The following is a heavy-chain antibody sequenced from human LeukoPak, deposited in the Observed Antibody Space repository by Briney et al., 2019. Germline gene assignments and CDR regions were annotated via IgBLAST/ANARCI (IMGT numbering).Heavy chain of an antibody. CDR2: ISSSSSYI. CDR3: ARGTSYYDFWSGYYSPYYMDV. V-gene: IGHV3-21*01. CDR1: GFTFSSYS. J-gene: IGHJ6*03. D-gene: IGHD3-3*01. Sequence: GGSLRLSCAASGFTFSSYSMNWVRQAPGKGLEWVSSISSSSSYIYYADSVKGRFTISRDNAKNSLYLQMNSLRAEDTAVYYCARGTSYYDFWSGYYSPYYMDVWGKGTTVTVSS.